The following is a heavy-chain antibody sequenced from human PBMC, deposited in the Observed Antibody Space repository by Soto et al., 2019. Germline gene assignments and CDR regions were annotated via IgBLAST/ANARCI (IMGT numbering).Heavy chain of an antibody. V-gene: IGHV1-69*08. CDR3: ARDRSTSFNWFDP. CDR2: IIPILGIA. D-gene: IGHD2-2*01. Sequence: QVQLVKSGAEVKKPGSSVKVSCKASGGTFSSYTISWVRQAPGQGLEWMGRIIPILGIANYAQKFQRRVTITADKSTSTAYMELSSPRSEDTAVYYCARDRSTSFNWFDPWGQGTLVTVSS. J-gene: IGHJ5*02. CDR1: GGTFSSYT.